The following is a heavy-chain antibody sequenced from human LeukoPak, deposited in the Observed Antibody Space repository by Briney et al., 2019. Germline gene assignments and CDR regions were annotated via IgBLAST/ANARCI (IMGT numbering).Heavy chain of an antibody. D-gene: IGHD4-17*01. CDR2: ISAYNGNT. CDR3: AGDKQDEYGASRSDY. CDR1: GYTFTSYG. V-gene: IGHV1-18*01. Sequence: ASVKVSCKASGYTFTSYGISWVRQAPGQGLEWMGWISAYNGNTNYAQKLQGRVTMTTDTSTSTAYMDLSSLRSEDTAVYYCAGDKQDEYGASRSDYWGQGTLVTVSS. J-gene: IGHJ4*02.